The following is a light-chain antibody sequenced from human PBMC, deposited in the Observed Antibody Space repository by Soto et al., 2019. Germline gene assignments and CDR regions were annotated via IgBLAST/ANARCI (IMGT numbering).Light chain of an antibody. J-gene: IGLJ1*01. CDR2: EVT. CDR3: TSYTPTITLGSI. V-gene: IGLV2-14*01. Sequence: QSVLTQPASVSGSPGQSITISCTGTSSDVGGYNSVSWYQQHPGKAPKLIIYEVTNRPSGVSSRFSASKSDNTASLTISGLQAEDEADYYCTSYTPTITLGSICGTGTKVTVL. CDR1: SSDVGGYNS.